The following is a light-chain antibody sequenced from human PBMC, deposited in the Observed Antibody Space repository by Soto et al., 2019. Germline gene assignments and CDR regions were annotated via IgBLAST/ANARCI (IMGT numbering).Light chain of an antibody. J-gene: IGKJ1*01. CDR3: QQYGTSPWA. CDR2: AAS. Sequence: EIVLAQFPGTLSLSPGERATLSCRASQSVGRNFVAWYQQKPGQAPRVIIYAASNRASGIPDGFSGSGSGSDFTLTICRLEPEDFAVYYCQQYGTSPWAFGQGTMVEVK. V-gene: IGKV3-20*01. CDR1: QSVGRNF.